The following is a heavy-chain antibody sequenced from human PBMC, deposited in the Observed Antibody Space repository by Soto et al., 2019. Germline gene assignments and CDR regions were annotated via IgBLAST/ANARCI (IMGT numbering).Heavy chain of an antibody. D-gene: IGHD3-16*01. CDR2: IFSRFIVV. CDR3: GRLVSLQQPINS. CDR1: GYTSNHYW. V-gene: IGHV5-51*01. J-gene: IGHJ4*02. Sequence: GESLKISCQTSGYTSNHYWNGWVPQMPGGGLEWLSPIFSRFIVVRYSPSFEGQVTISADRSPATALLQWCSLEASDSALYFCGRLVSLQQPINSWGQGTPVTVSS.